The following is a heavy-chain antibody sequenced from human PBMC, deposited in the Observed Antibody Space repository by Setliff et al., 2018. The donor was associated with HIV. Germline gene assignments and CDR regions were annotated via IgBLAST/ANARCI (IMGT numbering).Heavy chain of an antibody. J-gene: IGHJ5*02. V-gene: IGHV1-69*13. CDR2: ILPIFGST. D-gene: IGHD3-10*01. CDR3: TNRGGSGTNVGNWFDP. CDR1: GYIFTSYY. Sequence: ASVKVSCKASGYIFTSYYIHWVRQAPGQGLEWMGGILPIFGSTDYAQKFQGRLTITAVQSQNTVYMELSSLRSDDTAVYYCTNRGGSGTNVGNWFDPWGQGTLVTVSS.